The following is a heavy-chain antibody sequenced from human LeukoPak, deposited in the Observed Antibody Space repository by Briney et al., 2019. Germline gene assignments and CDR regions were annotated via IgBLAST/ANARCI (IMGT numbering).Heavy chain of an antibody. Sequence: ASVKVSCKASGYTFTGYYMHWVRQAPGQGLEWMGWINPNSGGTNYAQKFQSRVTMTRDTSISTAYMELRSLRSDDTAVYYCAVGMRYYYDSSGPMDVWGKGTTVTVSS. CDR3: AVGMRYYYDSSGPMDV. V-gene: IGHV1-2*02. D-gene: IGHD3-22*01. CDR1: GYTFTGYY. CDR2: INPNSGGT. J-gene: IGHJ6*03.